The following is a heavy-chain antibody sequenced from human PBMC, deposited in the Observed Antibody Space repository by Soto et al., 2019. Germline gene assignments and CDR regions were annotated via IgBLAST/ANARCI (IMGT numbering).Heavy chain of an antibody. CDR3: AKHARMGIDY. J-gene: IGHJ4*02. V-gene: IGHV3-30*18. Sequence: GGSLRLSCAASGFTFSSYGMHLVRQAPGKGLEWVAFISNDGSNKYYADSVKGRFTISRDKCKNTVYLQMNSLRAEGTAVYYCAKHARMGIDYPGQAPFVTLSS. CDR2: ISNDGSNK. CDR1: GFTFSSYG. D-gene: IGHD1-26*01.